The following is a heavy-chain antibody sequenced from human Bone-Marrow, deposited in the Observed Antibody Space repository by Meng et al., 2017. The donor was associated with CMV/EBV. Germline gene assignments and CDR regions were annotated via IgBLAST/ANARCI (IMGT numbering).Heavy chain of an antibody. J-gene: IGHJ6*02. V-gene: IGHV3-74*01. CDR3: ARANNHAMDV. D-gene: IGHD1/OR15-1a*01. Sequence: GESVKISCAASGFSVSSYWMHWVRQAPGKGLVWVSRINSDGSSTTYADPVKGRFTFSRDNAKNTLYLQMNSLRAEDTAVYYCARANNHAMDVWGQGTTVTVSS. CDR1: GFSVSSYW. CDR2: INSDGSST.